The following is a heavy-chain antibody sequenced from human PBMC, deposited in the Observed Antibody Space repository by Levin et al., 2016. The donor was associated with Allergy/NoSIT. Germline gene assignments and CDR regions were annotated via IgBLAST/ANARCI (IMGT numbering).Heavy chain of an antibody. CDR2: ISYDGSNK. J-gene: IGHJ4*02. D-gene: IGHD2-15*01. CDR1: GFTFSSYG. CDR3: ARGGGCSGGSCYYDY. Sequence: GGSLRLSCAASGFTFSSYGMHWVRQAPGKGLEWVAVISYDGSNKYYADSVKGRFTISRDNSKNTLYLQMNSLRAEDTAVYYCARGGGCSGGSCYYDYWGQGTLVTVSS. V-gene: IGHV3-30*03.